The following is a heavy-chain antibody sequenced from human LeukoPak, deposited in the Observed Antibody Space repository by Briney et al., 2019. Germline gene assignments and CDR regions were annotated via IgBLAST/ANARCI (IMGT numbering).Heavy chain of an antibody. CDR2: IKQDGSEK. V-gene: IGHV3-7*03. D-gene: IGHD3-16*02. J-gene: IGHJ4*02. CDR3: ARELRGDYVWGSYRLDY. CDR1: GFSFTYSW. Sequence: GGSLRLSCAASGFSFTYSWMAWVRQTPEKGLEWVANIKQDGSEKYYLDSVKGRFTISRDNAKNSLYLQMNSLRAEDTAVYYCARELRGDYVWGSYRLDYWGQGTLVTVSS.